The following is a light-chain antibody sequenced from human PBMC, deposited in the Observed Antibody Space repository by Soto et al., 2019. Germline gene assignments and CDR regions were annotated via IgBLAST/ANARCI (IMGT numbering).Light chain of an antibody. CDR1: QNVYNN. Sequence: EIVMTQSPATLSVSPGEGATLSCKASQNVYNNLAWYQQRPGQPPRLLIYDASTRATGISARFSGSGYGTEFTLTISSLQSEDFAVYYCQQGRDCPFTFGGGTKVEIK. CDR3: QQGRDCPFT. CDR2: DAS. J-gene: IGKJ4*01. V-gene: IGKV3-15*01.